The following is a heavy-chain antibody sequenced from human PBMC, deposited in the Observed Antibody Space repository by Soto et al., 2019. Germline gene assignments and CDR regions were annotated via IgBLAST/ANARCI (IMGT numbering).Heavy chain of an antibody. V-gene: IGHV1-18*01. D-gene: IGHD1-1*01. CDR3: ARGRYGDY. CDR1: GYAFTTYG. Sequence: QVHLVQSGAEVKKPGASVKVSCKGSGYAFTTYGITWVRQAPGQGLEWMGWISAHNGNTNYAQKLQGRVTVTRDTATSTAYMELRSLRSVDTAVYYCARGRYGDYWGQGDLVTGSS. CDR2: ISAHNGNT. J-gene: IGHJ4*02.